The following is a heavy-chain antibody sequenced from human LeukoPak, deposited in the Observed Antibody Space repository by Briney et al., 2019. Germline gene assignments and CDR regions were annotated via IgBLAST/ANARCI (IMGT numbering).Heavy chain of an antibody. J-gene: IGHJ4*02. Sequence: GGSLILSCAASGFTFSSFTMNWARQVPGKGLEWISYISLGNSTMFYADSVKGRFTISRDNAKNSLYLQMNSLRDDDTAVYYCARVGNGRSWDYWGQGTLVSVSS. CDR1: GFTFSSFT. D-gene: IGHD2-15*01. CDR3: ARVGNGRSWDY. CDR2: ISLGNSTM. V-gene: IGHV3-48*02.